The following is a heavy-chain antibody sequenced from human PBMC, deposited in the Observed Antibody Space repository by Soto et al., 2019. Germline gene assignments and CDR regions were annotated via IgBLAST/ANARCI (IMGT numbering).Heavy chain of an antibody. CDR3: ARILCSSTSCYTFDY. CDR1: GFTFSSYW. CDR2: MRQDGSEK. J-gene: IGHJ4*02. Sequence: GGSLRLSCAASGFTFSSYWMSWVRQAPGKGLEWVANMRQDGSEKYYVDSVKGRFTISRDNAKNSLYLQMNSLRAEDTAMYYCARILCSSTSCYTFDYWGQGTLVTVSS. V-gene: IGHV3-7*03. D-gene: IGHD2-2*02.